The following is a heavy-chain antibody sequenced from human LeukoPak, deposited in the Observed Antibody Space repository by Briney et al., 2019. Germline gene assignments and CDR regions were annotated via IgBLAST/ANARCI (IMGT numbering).Heavy chain of an antibody. D-gene: IGHD3-22*01. CDR1: GGSISSYY. CDR3: ARASITMIIDY. V-gene: IGHV4-59*01. J-gene: IGHJ4*02. CDR2: IYYSGST. Sequence: PETLSLTCTVSGGSISSYYWSWIRQPPGKGLEWIGYIYYSGSTNYNPSLKSRVTISVDTSKNQFSLKLSSVTAADTAVYYCARASITMIIDYWGQGTLVTVSS.